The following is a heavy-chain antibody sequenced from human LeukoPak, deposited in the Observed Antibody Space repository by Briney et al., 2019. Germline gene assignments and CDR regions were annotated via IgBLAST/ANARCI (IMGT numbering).Heavy chain of an antibody. CDR3: AKSDGHGTGYGFHI. D-gene: IGHD6-19*01. V-gene: IGHV3-30*02. Sequence: GGSPRLSCAASGLTFNDYAMYWVRQSPGRGLEWVALIRDDGSDTYHADSVKGRFTISRDNSKNTVFLRMNSLRGEDSAIYYCAKSDGHGTGYGFHIWGQGTMVTVSS. J-gene: IGHJ3*02. CDR1: GLTFNDYA. CDR2: IRDDGSDT.